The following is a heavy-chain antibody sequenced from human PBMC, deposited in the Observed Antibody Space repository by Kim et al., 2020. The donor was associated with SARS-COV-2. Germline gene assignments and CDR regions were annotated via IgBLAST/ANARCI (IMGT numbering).Heavy chain of an antibody. CDR1: GFTFSSYG. J-gene: IGHJ3*02. D-gene: IGHD6-19*01. CDR2: ISYDGSNK. CDR3: AKVWQWLVRADAFDI. V-gene: IGHV3-30*18. Sequence: GGSLRLSCAASGFTFSSYGMHWVRQAPGKGLEWVAVISYDGSNKYYADSVKGRFTISRDNSKNTLYLQMNSLRAEDTAVYYCAKVWQWLVRADAFDIWGQGTMVTVSS.